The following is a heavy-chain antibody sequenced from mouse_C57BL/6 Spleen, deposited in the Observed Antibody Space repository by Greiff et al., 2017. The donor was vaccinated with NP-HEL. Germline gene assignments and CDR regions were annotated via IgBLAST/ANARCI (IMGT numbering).Heavy chain of an antibody. J-gene: IGHJ3*01. V-gene: IGHV1-80*01. Sequence: VQLQQSGAELVKPGASVKISCKASGYAFSSYWMNWVKQRPGKGLEWIGQIYPGDGDTNYNGKFKGKATLTADKSSRTAYMQLSSLTSEDSAVYFCARSGDGYYVFAYWGQGTLVTVSA. CDR1: GYAFSSYW. D-gene: IGHD2-3*01. CDR3: ARSGDGYYVFAY. CDR2: IYPGDGDT.